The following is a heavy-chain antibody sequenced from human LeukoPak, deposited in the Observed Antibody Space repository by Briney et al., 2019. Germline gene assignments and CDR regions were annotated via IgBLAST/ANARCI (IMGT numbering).Heavy chain of an antibody. D-gene: IGHD3-10*01. CDR3: AANPRLWFGELVYGLGYYFDY. Sequence: ASVKVSCTASGYTFTSSYMHWVRQAPGQGLEWRGIINPSGGSTSYAQKFQGRVTMTRDTSTSTVYMELSSLRSEDAAVYYCAANPRLWFGELVYGLGYYFDYWGQGSLVTVSS. J-gene: IGHJ4*02. V-gene: IGHV1-46*03. CDR2: INPSGGST. CDR1: GYTFTSSY.